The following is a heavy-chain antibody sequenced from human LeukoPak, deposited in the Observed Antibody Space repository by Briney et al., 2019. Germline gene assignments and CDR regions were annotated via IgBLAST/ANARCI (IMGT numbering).Heavy chain of an antibody. D-gene: IGHD5-12*01. CDR1: GFTFHHYA. Sequence: PGGSLRLSCAAFGFTFHHYAIPWVRQVPGKGLEWVSGISWNSAYIGYADSVKGRFTISRDNAKNSVYLQMNSLRAEDTALYYCAKDKAPLYSGYDWDLDFWGQGTMVTVSS. CDR3: AKDKAPLYSGYDWDLDF. J-gene: IGHJ4*02. CDR2: ISWNSAYI. V-gene: IGHV3-9*01.